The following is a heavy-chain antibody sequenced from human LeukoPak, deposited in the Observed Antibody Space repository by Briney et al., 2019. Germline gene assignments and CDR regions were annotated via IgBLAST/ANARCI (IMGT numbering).Heavy chain of an antibody. V-gene: IGHV3-64D*06. CDR3: VGDGRDGYNRYFHH. D-gene: IGHD5-24*01. Sequence: GGSLRLSCSASGFTFSMSAMHWVRQAPGKGLQYVSVISGNGVSTSYADSVKGRFTISRDNSKNTVYLQMSSLRAKDTAVYYCVGDGRDGYNRYFHHWGQGTLVTVSS. J-gene: IGHJ1*01. CDR2: ISGNGVST. CDR1: GFTFSMSA.